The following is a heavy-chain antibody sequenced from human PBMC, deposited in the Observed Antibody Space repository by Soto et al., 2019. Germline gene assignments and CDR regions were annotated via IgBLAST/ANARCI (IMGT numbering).Heavy chain of an antibody. V-gene: IGHV1-18*04. D-gene: IGHD3-10*01. CDR3: AREGGIGYGSGSQVYYYYDGMDV. CDR1: GYTFTSYG. CDR2: ISAYNGNT. Sequence: GASVKVSCKASGYTFTSYGISWVRQAPGHGLEGMGWISAYNGNTNYAQKLQGRVTLTTDTSTSTAYMELRSLRSDDTAVYYCAREGGIGYGSGSQVYYYYDGMDVWGQGTTVTVSS. J-gene: IGHJ6*02.